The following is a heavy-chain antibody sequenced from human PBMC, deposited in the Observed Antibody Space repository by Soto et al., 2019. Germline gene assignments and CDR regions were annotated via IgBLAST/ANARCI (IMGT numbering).Heavy chain of an antibody. CDR3: AKDRTVVDWASDY. Sequence: GGSLRLSCAVSGFTFSNYAMSWVRQAPGKGLEWVSTISGSAGSTNYADSVKGRFTVSRDNSKNTLYLQMNSLRADDTAIYYCAKDRTVVDWASDYWGQGTLVTVSS. J-gene: IGHJ4*02. V-gene: IGHV3-23*01. D-gene: IGHD2-15*01. CDR1: GFTFSNYA. CDR2: ISGSAGST.